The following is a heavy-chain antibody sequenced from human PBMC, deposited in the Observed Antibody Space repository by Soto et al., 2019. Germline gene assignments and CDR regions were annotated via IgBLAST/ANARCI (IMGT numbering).Heavy chain of an antibody. D-gene: IGHD3-22*01. CDR2: ISTNVGST. J-gene: IGHJ4*02. Sequence: GGSLRLSCSAPGFTFSIYAMHWVRQAPGKGLEYVSSISTNVGSTDYADSVKGRFTISRDNSKNTVYLQMSSLRVEDTAVYYCVKGEYYYDSSGYYPFDYWGQGTLVTVSS. CDR3: VKGEYYYDSSGYYPFDY. V-gene: IGHV3-64D*06. CDR1: GFTFSIYA.